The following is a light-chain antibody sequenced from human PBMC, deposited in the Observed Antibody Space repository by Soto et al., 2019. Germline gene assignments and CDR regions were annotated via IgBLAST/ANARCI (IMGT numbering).Light chain of an antibody. V-gene: IGKV1-12*01. CDR1: QGISSW. CDR2: AAS. J-gene: IGKJ5*01. Sequence: DLQMTQSPSSVSASVGDRVTITCRASQGISSWLAWYQQKPGKAPKFMIYAASSLQSGVPSMFRGSGSVTDFTLTISTLNPEDFATYHWQLANSFPITFGQGTRLDIK. CDR3: QLANSFPIT.